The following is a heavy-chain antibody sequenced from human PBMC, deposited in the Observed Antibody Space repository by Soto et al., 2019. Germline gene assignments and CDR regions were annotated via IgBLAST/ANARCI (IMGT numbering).Heavy chain of an antibody. CDR3: AKDPEVVVTAPDY. Sequence: PGGSLRLSCAASGFTFSSYALHWVRQAPGKGLEWVAVISYDGSNKYYADSVKGRFTISRDNSRNTLYLQMNSLRAEDTAVYYCAKDPEVVVTAPDYWGQGTLVTVSS. CDR2: ISYDGSNK. CDR1: GFTFSSYA. J-gene: IGHJ4*02. D-gene: IGHD2-21*02. V-gene: IGHV3-30-3*01.